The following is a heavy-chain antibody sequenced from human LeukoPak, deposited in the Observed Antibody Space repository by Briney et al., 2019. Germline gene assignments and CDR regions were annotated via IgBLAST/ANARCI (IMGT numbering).Heavy chain of an antibody. CDR1: GFTFSSYS. CDR3: ARSLNYDILTGYFRGPSYYFDY. CDR2: ISSSSSYI. D-gene: IGHD3-9*01. V-gene: IGHV3-21*01. J-gene: IGHJ4*02. Sequence: GGSLRLSCAASGFTFSSYSMNWVRQAPGKGLEWVSSISSSSSYIYYADSVKGRFTISRDNAKNSLYLQMNSLRAEDTAVYYCARSLNYDILTGYFRGPSYYFDYWGQGTLVTVSS.